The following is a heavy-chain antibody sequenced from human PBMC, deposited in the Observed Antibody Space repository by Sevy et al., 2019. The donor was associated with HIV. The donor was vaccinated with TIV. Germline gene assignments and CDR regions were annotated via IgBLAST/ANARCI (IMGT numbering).Heavy chain of an antibody. CDR3: AGPYLPPPPYSSSSSLRSWYYGMDV. D-gene: IGHD6-6*01. J-gene: IGHJ6*02. CDR2: IYYSGST. V-gene: IGHV4-39*01. Sequence: SETLSLTCTVSGGSISSSSYYWGWIRQPPGKGLEWIGSIYYSGSTYYNPSLKSRVTISVDTSKNQFSLKLSSVTAADTAGFYCAGPYLPPPPYSSSSSLRSWYYGMDVWGQGTTVTVSS. CDR1: GGSISSSSYY.